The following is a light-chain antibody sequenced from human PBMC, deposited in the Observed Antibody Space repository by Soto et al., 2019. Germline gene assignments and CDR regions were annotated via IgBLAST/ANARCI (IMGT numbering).Light chain of an antibody. V-gene: IGKV1-5*01. Sequence: DIQMTQSPSTLSASVGDRVTTTCRASQTISSWLAWYQQKPGKAPKLLIYAASTLESGVSSRFSGRGSGTEFTLTINSLQPEDFATYYCQQYSVYPLTFGPGTKVDIK. CDR2: AAS. CDR1: QTISSW. J-gene: IGKJ3*01. CDR3: QQYSVYPLT.